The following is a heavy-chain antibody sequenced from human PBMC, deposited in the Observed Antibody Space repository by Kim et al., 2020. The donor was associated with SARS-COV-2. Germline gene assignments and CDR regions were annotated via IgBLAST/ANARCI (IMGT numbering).Heavy chain of an antibody. CDR3: AREDGYYDSSGYYYPYFDY. V-gene: IGHV4-4*07. Sequence: SETLSLTCTVSGGSISSYYWSWIRQPAGKGLEWIGRIYTSGSTNYNPSLKSRVTMSVDTSKNQFSLKLSSVTAADTAVYYCAREDGYYDSSGYYYPYFDYWGQGTLVTVSS. J-gene: IGHJ4*02. D-gene: IGHD3-22*01. CDR2: IYTSGST. CDR1: GGSISSYY.